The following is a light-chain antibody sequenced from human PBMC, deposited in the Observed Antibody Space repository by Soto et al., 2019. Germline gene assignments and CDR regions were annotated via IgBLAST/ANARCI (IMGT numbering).Light chain of an antibody. Sequence: QSALTQPASVSGSPGQSITLSCIGTGSDVGSYNYVSWYQQRPGKAPKLMIYEVNNRPSGVSDRFSGSKSGNTASLTISGLQAEDEADYYCVSYATSTTLYVFGSGTKLTVL. CDR1: GSDVGSYNY. CDR2: EVN. J-gene: IGLJ1*01. V-gene: IGLV2-14*01. CDR3: VSYATSTTLYV.